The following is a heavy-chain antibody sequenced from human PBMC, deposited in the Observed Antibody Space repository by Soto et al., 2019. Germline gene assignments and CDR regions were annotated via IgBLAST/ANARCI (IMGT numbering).Heavy chain of an antibody. CDR1: GYTFTSYA. CDR3: ARSYDSSGYYYWYFDL. D-gene: IGHD3-22*01. CDR2: INAGNGNT. Sequence: QVQLVQSGAEVKKPGASVKVSCKASGYTFTSYAMHWVRQAPGQRLEWMGWINAGNGNTKYSQKFQGRVTITRDTSASTAYMELSRLRSEDTAVYYCARSYDSSGYYYWYFDLWGRGTLVTVSS. V-gene: IGHV1-3*01. J-gene: IGHJ2*01.